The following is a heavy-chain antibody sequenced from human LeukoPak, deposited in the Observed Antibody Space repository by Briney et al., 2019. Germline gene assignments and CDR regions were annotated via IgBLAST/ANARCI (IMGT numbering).Heavy chain of an antibody. J-gene: IGHJ6*02. Sequence: GGSLRLSCAASGFTLSNYAMSWVRQAPGKGLEWVSAISGSGGSTYYADSVKGRFTISRDNSKNTLYLQMNSLRAEDTAVYYCAKGMVYAKNYYYYYGMDVWGQGTTVTVSS. CDR1: GFTLSNYA. CDR3: AKGMVYAKNYYYYYGMDV. D-gene: IGHD2-8*01. V-gene: IGHV3-23*01. CDR2: ISGSGGST.